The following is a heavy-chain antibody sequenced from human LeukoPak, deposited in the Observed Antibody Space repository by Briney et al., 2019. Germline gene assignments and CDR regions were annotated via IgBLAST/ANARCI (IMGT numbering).Heavy chain of an antibody. CDR3: ARWRGHGWRVIDY. CDR2: ISNSDSLT. V-gene: IGHV3-11*04. D-gene: IGHD6-19*01. J-gene: IGHJ4*02. Sequence: GGSLRLSCTASGFTFSDFYMSWIRQAPGKGLEWVSYISNSDSLTYYADSVKGRFTISRDNANTSLYLQMNSLRAEDTAVYYCARWRGHGWRVIDYWGQGTLVTVSS. CDR1: GFTFSDFY.